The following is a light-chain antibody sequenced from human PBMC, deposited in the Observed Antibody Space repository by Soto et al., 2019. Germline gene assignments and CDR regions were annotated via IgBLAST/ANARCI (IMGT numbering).Light chain of an antibody. V-gene: IGLV2-11*01. Sequence: QSALTQPRSVSGSPGQSVTISCTGTSSDVGGYNYVSWYQQHPGKAPKLMIYDVSKRPSGVPDRFSGSKSGNTASLTISGLQAEGEADYYCCSYAGSYGVFGTGTKLTVL. CDR1: SSDVGGYNY. CDR2: DVS. J-gene: IGLJ1*01. CDR3: CSYAGSYGV.